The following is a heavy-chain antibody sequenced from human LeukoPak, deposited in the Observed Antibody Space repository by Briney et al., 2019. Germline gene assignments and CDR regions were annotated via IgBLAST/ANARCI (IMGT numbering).Heavy chain of an antibody. Sequence: SESVSLTCTFCGGSISSYYWSWIRQPRARGLEGVGDIYYSGSTNYNPSLKSRVTISVDTSKNQFSLKLSSVTAADTAVYYCAKSAGGYYYYYMDVWGKGTTVTVSS. CDR3: AKSAGGYYYYYMDV. V-gene: IGHV4-59*01. J-gene: IGHJ6*03. D-gene: IGHD3-10*01. CDR1: GGSISSYY. CDR2: IYYSGST.